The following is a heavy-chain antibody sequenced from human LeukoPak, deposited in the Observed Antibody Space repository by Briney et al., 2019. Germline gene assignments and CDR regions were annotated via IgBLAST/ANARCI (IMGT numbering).Heavy chain of an antibody. CDR1: GGTFSSYA. D-gene: IGHD2-2*01. CDR3: AKDRGIEVPAAPTDYYYIDC. CDR2: IIPIFGTA. V-gene: IGHV1-69*01. J-gene: IGHJ6*03. Sequence: SVKVSCKASGGTFSSYAISWVRHAPGHGLEWMGGIIPIFGTANYAQKFQGRVTITADESTSTAYMELSSLRSEDTVVLYCAKDRGIEVPAAPTDYYYIDCWHKGTAVSVSS.